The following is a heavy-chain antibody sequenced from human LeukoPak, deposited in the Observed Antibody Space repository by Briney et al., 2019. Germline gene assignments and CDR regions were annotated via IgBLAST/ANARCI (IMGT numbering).Heavy chain of an antibody. CDR1: GYTFTSYG. CDR3: ARVFSPHYGVVNWFDP. J-gene: IGHJ5*02. V-gene: IGHV1-18*01. CDR2: ISAYNGNT. D-gene: IGHD4-17*01. Sequence: ASVKVSCKASGYTFTSYGISWVRQAPGQGLEWMRWISAYNGNTNYAQKLQGRVTMTTDTSTSTAYMELRGLRSDDTAVYYCARVFSPHYGVVNWFDPWGQGALVTVSS.